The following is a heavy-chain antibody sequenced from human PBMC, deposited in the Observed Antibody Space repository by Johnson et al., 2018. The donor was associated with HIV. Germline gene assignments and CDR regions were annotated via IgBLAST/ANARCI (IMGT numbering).Heavy chain of an antibody. D-gene: IGHD3-22*01. CDR2: ISWNSGSI. V-gene: IGHV3-9*01. J-gene: IGHJ3*02. Sequence: VQLVESGGGLVQPGRSLRLSCAASGFTFDDYAMHWVRQAPGKGLEWVSGISWNSGSIGYADSVKGRFTISRDNAKNSLYLQMNSLRAEDTALYYCASYDSSGSRAFDIWGQGTMVTVSS. CDR1: GFTFDDYA. CDR3: ASYDSSGSRAFDI.